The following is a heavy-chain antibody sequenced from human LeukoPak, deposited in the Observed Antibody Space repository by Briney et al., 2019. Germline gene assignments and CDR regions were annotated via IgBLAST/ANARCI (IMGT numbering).Heavy chain of an antibody. J-gene: IGHJ4*02. Sequence: GGSLRLSCAASGFSVSGKFMSWVRQAPGKGLEWVSIIHYDGKIRYAGSVGGRFTIYRDDSENTLFLQMNSLRVDDTAGYFCASGDGYLQPYWGQGTLVTVSS. V-gene: IGHV3-53*01. CDR2: IHYDGKI. D-gene: IGHD2-21*01. CDR1: GFSVSGKF. CDR3: ASGDGYLQPY.